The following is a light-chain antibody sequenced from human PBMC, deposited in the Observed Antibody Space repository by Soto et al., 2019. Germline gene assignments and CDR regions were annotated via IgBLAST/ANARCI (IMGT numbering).Light chain of an antibody. V-gene: IGKV3-15*01. Sequence: EVVMTQSPATLSVSPGERATLSCRASQSVSINLAWYQQKLGQAPRLLIYGASTGATGIPARFSGSGSGTDFTLTISSLQSEDFALYYCQQSYRTPHTFGQGTKLETK. CDR2: GAS. CDR1: QSVSIN. CDR3: QQSYRTPHT. J-gene: IGKJ2*01.